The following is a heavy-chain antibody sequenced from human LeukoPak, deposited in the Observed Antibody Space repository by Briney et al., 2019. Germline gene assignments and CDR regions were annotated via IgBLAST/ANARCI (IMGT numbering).Heavy chain of an antibody. CDR2: ISGSGGST. D-gene: IGHD4-17*01. J-gene: IGHJ4*02. CDR3: AKGPYGDYSYFDY. Sequence: GGSLRLSCAASGFTFSSYAMSWVRQAPGKGLEWVSAISGSGGSTYYAGSVKGRFTISRDNSKNTLYLQMNSLRAEDTAVYYCAKGPYGDYSYFDYWGQGTLVTVSS. V-gene: IGHV3-23*01. CDR1: GFTFSSYA.